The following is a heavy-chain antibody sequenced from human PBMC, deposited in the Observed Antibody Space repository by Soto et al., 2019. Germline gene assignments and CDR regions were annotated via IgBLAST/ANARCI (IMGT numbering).Heavy chain of an antibody. CDR3: ARHIPSGYNDAFDI. D-gene: IGHD3-9*01. Sequence: QITLKESGPTLVKPTQTLTLTCTFSGFSLSTSGVGVGWIRQPPGKALEWVTLTYWDDDKRYSPSLKSRITITKDTSKSQVVLTMSNMDPVDTGTYYCARHIPSGYNDAFDIWGQGTMVTVSS. V-gene: IGHV2-5*02. CDR1: GFSLSTSGVG. CDR2: TYWDDDK. J-gene: IGHJ3*02.